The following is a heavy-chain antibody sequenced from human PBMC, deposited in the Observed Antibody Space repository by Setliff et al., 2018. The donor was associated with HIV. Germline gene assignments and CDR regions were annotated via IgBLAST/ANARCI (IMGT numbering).Heavy chain of an antibody. V-gene: IGHV4-38-2*01. Sequence: SETLSLTCAVSGYSISSGYYWGWIRQPPGKGLEWIGSIYHSGSTYYNPSLKSRVTISVDTSKNQFSLKLSSVTAADTAVYYCGRCMSVAVPEYWGQGTLVTISS. CDR2: IYHSGST. CDR1: GYSISSGYY. J-gene: IGHJ4*02. CDR3: GRCMSVAVPEY. D-gene: IGHD2-21*01.